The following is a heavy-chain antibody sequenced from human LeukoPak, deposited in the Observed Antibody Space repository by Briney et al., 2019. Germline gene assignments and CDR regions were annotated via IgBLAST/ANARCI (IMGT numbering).Heavy chain of an antibody. CDR3: ARDYSSAWWFDF. CDR2: IIPILGIA. V-gene: IGHV1-69*04. D-gene: IGHD6-19*01. J-gene: IGHJ4*02. Sequence: GASVKFSCKASGGTFSSDTISWVRQAPGQGLEWMGRIIPILGIANYAQKFQGRVTITADKSTSTAYMELSSLRSEDTAVYYCARDYSSAWWFDFWGQGTLVTASS. CDR1: GGTFSSDT.